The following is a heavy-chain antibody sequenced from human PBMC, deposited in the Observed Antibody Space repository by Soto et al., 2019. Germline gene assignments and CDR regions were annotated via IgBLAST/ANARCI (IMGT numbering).Heavy chain of an antibody. CDR1: GGSIKVGGYY. CDR3: ARIVHSHYST. D-gene: IGHD5-18*01. Sequence: SETLSLTCTVSGGSIKVGGYYLGWIRQPPGKGLEWVATIYYSGTTYYSPSLKSRLTISLDTSRNQFSLELTSVTAADTAVYYCARIVHSHYSTWGQGTLVTVSS. J-gene: IGHJ4*02. CDR2: IYYSGTT. V-gene: IGHV4-39*01.